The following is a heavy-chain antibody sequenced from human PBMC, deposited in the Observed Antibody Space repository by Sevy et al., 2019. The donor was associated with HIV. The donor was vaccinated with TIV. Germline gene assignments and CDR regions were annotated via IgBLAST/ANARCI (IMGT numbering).Heavy chain of an antibody. Sequence: GGSLRLSCAASGFAFSDHYVDWVRQAPGKGLEWVGRIRNRPNRYTTEYAASVEGRFTISRDDSRHSLYLQMNSLKTEDSAVYYCVRGPNCGVGGCQQISPYCLDVWGIGATVTVPS. D-gene: IGHD2-21*01. CDR3: VRGPNCGVGGCQQISPYCLDV. CDR2: IRNRPNRYTT. J-gene: IGHJ6*03. CDR1: GFAFSDHY. V-gene: IGHV3-72*01.